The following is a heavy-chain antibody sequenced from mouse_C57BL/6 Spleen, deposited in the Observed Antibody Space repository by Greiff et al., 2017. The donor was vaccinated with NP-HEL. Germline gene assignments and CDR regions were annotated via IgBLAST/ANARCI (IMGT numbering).Heavy chain of an antibody. V-gene: IGHV10-3*01. Sequence: EVQVVESGGGLVQPKGSLKLSCAASGFTFNTYAMHWVRQAPGKGLEWVARIRSKSSNYATYYADSVKDRFTISRDDSQSMLYLQMNNLKTEDTAMYYCVRDRDYDVYYYAMDYWGQGTSVTVSS. J-gene: IGHJ4*01. D-gene: IGHD2-4*01. CDR3: VRDRDYDVYYYAMDY. CDR2: IRSKSSNYAT. CDR1: GFTFNTYA.